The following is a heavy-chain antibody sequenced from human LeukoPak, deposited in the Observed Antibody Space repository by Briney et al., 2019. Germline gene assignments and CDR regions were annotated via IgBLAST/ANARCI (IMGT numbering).Heavy chain of an antibody. Sequence: GGSLRLSCAASGFTFRHYWMHWVRQVPGKGLVWVSRINPDGTTINYADPVRGRFTISRDNAKNSLYLQMNSLRAEDTAVYYCARPPYSSSWDPGWFDPWGQGTLITVSS. J-gene: IGHJ5*02. CDR3: ARPPYSSSWDPGWFDP. D-gene: IGHD6-13*01. V-gene: IGHV3-74*01. CDR2: INPDGTTI. CDR1: GFTFRHYW.